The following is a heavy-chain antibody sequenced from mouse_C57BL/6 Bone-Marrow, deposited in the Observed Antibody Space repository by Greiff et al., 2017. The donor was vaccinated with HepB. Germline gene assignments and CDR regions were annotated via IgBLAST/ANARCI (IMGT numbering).Heavy chain of an antibody. Sequence: LQESGAELVRPGASVKMSCKASGYTFTSYNMHWVKQTPRQGLEWIGAIYPGNGDTSYNQKFKGKATLTVDKSSSPAYMQLSSLTSEDSAVYFCARPLYYYGSSSSWFAYWGQGTLVTVSA. CDR2: IYPGNGDT. CDR1: GYTFTSYN. J-gene: IGHJ3*01. V-gene: IGHV1-12*01. D-gene: IGHD1-1*01. CDR3: ARPLYYYGSSSSWFAY.